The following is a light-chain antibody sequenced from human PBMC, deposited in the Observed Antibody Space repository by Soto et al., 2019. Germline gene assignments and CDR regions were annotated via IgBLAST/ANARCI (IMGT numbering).Light chain of an antibody. J-gene: IGLJ2*01. CDR1: SSNVGSYAL. V-gene: IGLV2-23*02. Sequence: QSALTQPASVSGSPGQSITISCTGTSSNVGSYALFSWYQQHPGKAPKLLIYEVTKRPSGVSNRFSGSKSGNTASLTISGLQAEDEDDYACCSYAASNTLIFGGGTKLTVL. CDR3: CSYAASNTLI. CDR2: EVT.